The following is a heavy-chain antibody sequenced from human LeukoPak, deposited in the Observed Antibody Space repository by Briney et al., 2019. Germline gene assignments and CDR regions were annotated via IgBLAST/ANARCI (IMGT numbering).Heavy chain of an antibody. CDR3: ARRAAYYDFWSGYYVNAFDI. Sequence: SETLSLTCTVYGGSFSGYYWSWIRQPPGKGLEWIGGINHSGSTNYNPSLKSRVTISVDTSKNQFSLKLSSVTAADTAVYYCARRAAYYDFWSGYYVNAFDIWGQGTMVTVSS. CDR1: GGSFSGYY. CDR2: INHSGST. D-gene: IGHD3-3*01. J-gene: IGHJ3*02. V-gene: IGHV4-34*01.